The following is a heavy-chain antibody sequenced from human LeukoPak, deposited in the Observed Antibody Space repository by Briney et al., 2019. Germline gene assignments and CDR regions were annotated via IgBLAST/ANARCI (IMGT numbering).Heavy chain of an antibody. D-gene: IGHD3-9*01. CDR1: GGSINNYY. CDR2: IYYSGST. V-gene: IGHV4-59*01. J-gene: IGHJ4*02. Sequence: SETLSLTCTVSGGSINNYYWTWLRQPPGKGLEWIGYIYYSGSTKYDPSLKSRVTMSVDTSKYQFSLELRSVTAADTAVYYCARYDDMLTAFDYWGQGTQVTVSS. CDR3: ARYDDMLTAFDY.